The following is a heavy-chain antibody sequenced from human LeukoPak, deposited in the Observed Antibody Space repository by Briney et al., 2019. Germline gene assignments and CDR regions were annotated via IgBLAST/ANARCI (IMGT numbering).Heavy chain of an antibody. Sequence: SETLSLTCAVYGGSFSDYSWSWIRQPPGKGLEWIGEINPSGGTNHNPSLMSRISMSVDTSKNQISLRVSSVTAADTAVYYCARVGYSYSINDWSRTGLGAYATKHYYYMDVWGKGSTVTVSS. CDR2: INPSGGT. V-gene: IGHV4-34*01. CDR3: ARVGYSYSINDWSRTGLGAYATKHYYYMDV. CDR1: GGSFSDYS. D-gene: IGHD5-18*01. J-gene: IGHJ6*03.